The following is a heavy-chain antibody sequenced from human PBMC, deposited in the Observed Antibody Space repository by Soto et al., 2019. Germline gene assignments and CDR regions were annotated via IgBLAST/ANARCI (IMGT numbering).Heavy chain of an antibody. CDR1: GFAFSNYA. J-gene: IGHJ4*02. CDR2: ISGGGGST. V-gene: IGHV3-23*01. CDR3: AKVQAYDYVWGTYYYFDY. D-gene: IGHD3-16*01. Sequence: GGSLRLSCAASGFAFSNYAMSWVRQAPGKGLEWVSSISGGGGSTYYADSVKGRFTISRDNSKNTLYLQMNSLRAEDTAVYYCAKVQAYDYVWGTYYYFDYWGLGALVNVSS.